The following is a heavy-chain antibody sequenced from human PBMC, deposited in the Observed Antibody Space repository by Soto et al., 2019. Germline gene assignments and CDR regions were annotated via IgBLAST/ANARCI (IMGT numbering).Heavy chain of an antibody. J-gene: IGHJ6*02. Sequence: PSETLSLTCAVSGGSISSSNWWSWVRQPPGKGLEWIGEIYHSGSTNYNPSLKSRVTISVDKSKNQFSLKLSSVTAADTAVYYCARDQPAKYGEIDYYYGMDVWGQGTTVTVSS. V-gene: IGHV4-4*02. CDR1: GGSISSSNW. D-gene: IGHD2-21*01. CDR2: IYHSGST. CDR3: ARDQPAKYGEIDYYYGMDV.